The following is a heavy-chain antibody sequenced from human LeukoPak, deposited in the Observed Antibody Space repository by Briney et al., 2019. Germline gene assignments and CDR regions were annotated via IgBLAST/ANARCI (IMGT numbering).Heavy chain of an antibody. Sequence: GGSLRLSCAASGFTFSSYAMHWVRQAPGKGLEWVAVISYDGGNKYYADSVKGRFTISRDNSKNTLYLQMNSLRAEDTAVYYCAREYYDFWSGSFDYWGQGTLVTVSS. D-gene: IGHD3-3*01. CDR3: AREYYDFWSGSFDY. CDR2: ISYDGGNK. CDR1: GFTFSSYA. J-gene: IGHJ4*02. V-gene: IGHV3-30*01.